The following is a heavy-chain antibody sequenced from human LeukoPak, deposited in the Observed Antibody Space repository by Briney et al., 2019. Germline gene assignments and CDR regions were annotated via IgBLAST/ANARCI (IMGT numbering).Heavy chain of an antibody. Sequence: ASVKVSCKASGYTFTSYGISWVRQAPGQGLEWMGWISAYNGNTNYAQKLQGRVTMTTDISTSTAYMELRSLRSDDTAVYYCAREDYGGNSVDYWGQGTLVTASS. J-gene: IGHJ4*02. CDR2: ISAYNGNT. D-gene: IGHD4-23*01. V-gene: IGHV1-18*01. CDR3: AREDYGGNSVDY. CDR1: GYTFTSYG.